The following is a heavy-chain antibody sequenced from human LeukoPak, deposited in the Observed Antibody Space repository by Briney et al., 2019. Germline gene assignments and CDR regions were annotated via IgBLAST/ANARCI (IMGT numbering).Heavy chain of an antibody. CDR3: ARDNCSGGSCYFHY. J-gene: IGHJ4*02. CDR2: INPNSGGT. V-gene: IGHV1-2*02. CDR1: GYTFTCYY. Sequence: GASVTVSCKASGYTFTCYYMHWVRQAPGQGLEWMGLINPNSGGTNYAQKFQGRVTMTRDTSISTAYMELSRLRSDDTAVYYCARDNCSGGSCYFHYWGQGTLVTVSS. D-gene: IGHD2-15*01.